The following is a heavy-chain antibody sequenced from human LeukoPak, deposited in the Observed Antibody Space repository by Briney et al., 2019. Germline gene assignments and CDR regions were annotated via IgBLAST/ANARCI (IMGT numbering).Heavy chain of an antibody. CDR1: GGSISSYY. Sequence: SETLSLTCTVSGGSISSYYWSWIRQPPGKGLEWIGYIYYSGSTNYNPSLKSRVTISVDTSTTQFSLKLSSVTAAATAAYYCARGDYGSRGDYWGQGTLVTVSS. V-gene: IGHV4-59*01. CDR3: ARGDYGSRGDY. J-gene: IGHJ4*02. CDR2: IYYSGST. D-gene: IGHD3-10*01.